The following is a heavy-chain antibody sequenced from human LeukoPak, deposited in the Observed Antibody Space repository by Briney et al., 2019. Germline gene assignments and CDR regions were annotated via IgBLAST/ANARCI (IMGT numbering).Heavy chain of an antibody. D-gene: IGHD3-22*01. CDR2: INPSGGST. CDR3: AREGSSGQLL. J-gene: IGHJ3*01. V-gene: IGHV1-46*01. CDR1: AYTFTNYY. Sequence: ASVKVSCKASAYTFTNYYLHWVRQAPGQGLEWMGIINPSGGSTSYAQKFQGRVTMNRDTSTSTVYMELSSLRSEDTAVYYCAREGSSGQLLWGQGSMVTVSS.